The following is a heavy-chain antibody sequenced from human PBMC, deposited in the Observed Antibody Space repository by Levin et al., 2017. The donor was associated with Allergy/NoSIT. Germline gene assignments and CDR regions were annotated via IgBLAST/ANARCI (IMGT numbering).Heavy chain of an antibody. J-gene: IGHJ4*02. Sequence: SCAASGFTFSNFGIHWVRQAPGKGLEWVSAIWYDGSNKYYRDSVKGRFTISRDNSKNTLYLQMDSLRVEDTAVYYCARDRYSAVAGIDLTHPLDYWRQGTLVTVSS. D-gene: IGHD6-19*01. CDR1: GFTFSNFG. V-gene: IGHV3-33*01. CDR2: IWYDGSNK. CDR3: ARDRYSAVAGIDLTHPLDY.